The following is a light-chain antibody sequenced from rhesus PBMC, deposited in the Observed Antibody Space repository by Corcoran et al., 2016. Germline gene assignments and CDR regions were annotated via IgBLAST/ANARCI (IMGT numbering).Light chain of an antibody. CDR3: LLYFGGAHAL. V-gene: IGLV7-76*01. J-gene: IGLJ2*01. CDR1: SGAVTGENF. Sequence: QAVVTQEPSLTVSPGGTVTLTCGSGSGAVTGENFPNWFQQRPGQVPRGLIYNTHNKHPGTPARFSRSLAGGNAALTLSGAQPEAEADYYCLLYFGGAHALFGGGTRLTVL. CDR2: NTH.